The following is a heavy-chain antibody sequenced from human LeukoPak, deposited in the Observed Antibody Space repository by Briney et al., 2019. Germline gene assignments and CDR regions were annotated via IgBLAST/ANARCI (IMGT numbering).Heavy chain of an antibody. Sequence: PGGSLRLSCAASGFTFSSYSMNWVRQAPGKGLEWVSSISSSSSYIYYADSVKGRFTISRDNAKNSLYLQMNSLRAEDTAVYYCARGSGSWFEEFDYWGQGTLVTVSS. J-gene: IGHJ4*02. CDR1: GFTFSSYS. D-gene: IGHD6-13*01. CDR2: ISSSSSYI. CDR3: ARGSGSWFEEFDY. V-gene: IGHV3-21*01.